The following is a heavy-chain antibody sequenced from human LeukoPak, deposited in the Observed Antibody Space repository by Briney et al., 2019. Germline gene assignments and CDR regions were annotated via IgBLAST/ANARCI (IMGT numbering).Heavy chain of an antibody. V-gene: IGHV4-34*01. D-gene: IGHD3-9*01. CDR2: IHYTGAT. J-gene: IGHJ4*02. Sequence: SETLSLTCAVYGGSITGYYWSWIRQTPGRGLEWVGEIHYTGATSYNPSLKSRATISTDTSKNQFSLRLSSVTAADTAVYYCARGNILTGYCFDFWGQGAPITVSS. CDR1: GGSITGYY. CDR3: ARGNILTGYCFDF.